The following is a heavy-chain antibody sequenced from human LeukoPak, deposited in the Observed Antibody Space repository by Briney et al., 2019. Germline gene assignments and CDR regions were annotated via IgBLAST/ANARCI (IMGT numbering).Heavy chain of an antibody. CDR3: AKDRRRDDVLTGSFSD. J-gene: IGHJ4*02. Sequence: GGSLRLSCAASGFTVSSNFMSWVRQAPGKGLEWVSVIYIGGSTYYADSVKDRFTISRDNSKNTLYLQMNSLRAEDTAVYNCAKDRRRDDVLTGSFSDWGQGTLVTVSS. V-gene: IGHV3-66*01. CDR2: IYIGGST. CDR1: GFTVSSNF. D-gene: IGHD3-9*01.